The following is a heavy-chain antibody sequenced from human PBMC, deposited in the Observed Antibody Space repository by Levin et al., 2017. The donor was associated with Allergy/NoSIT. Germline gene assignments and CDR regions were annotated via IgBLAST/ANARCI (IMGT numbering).Heavy chain of an antibody. D-gene: IGHD3-3*01. Sequence: GGSLRLSCAASGFSFSSYDMHWVRQVPGKGLEWVSTIGTAGDTYYPGSGKGRFTISRENAKNSLYLQMNSLRAGDTAVYYCAREREWVNGMDVWGQGTTVTVSS. CDR1: GFSFSSYD. V-gene: IGHV3-13*01. J-gene: IGHJ6*02. CDR3: AREREWVNGMDV. CDR2: IGTAGDT.